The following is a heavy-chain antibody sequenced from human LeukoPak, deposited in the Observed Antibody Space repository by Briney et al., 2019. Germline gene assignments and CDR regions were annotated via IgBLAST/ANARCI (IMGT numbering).Heavy chain of an antibody. J-gene: IGHJ4*02. CDR2: IFYSGST. Sequence: SETLSLTCTVSGGSISTSNYYWGWIRQPPGKGLEWIGNIFYSGSTYYSPSLRSRVTISLDTSKNQFSLKLSSVTAADTAVYYCARVAVAGDFDYWGQGTLVTVSS. CDR1: GGSISTSNYY. D-gene: IGHD6-19*01. V-gene: IGHV4-39*07. CDR3: ARVAVAGDFDY.